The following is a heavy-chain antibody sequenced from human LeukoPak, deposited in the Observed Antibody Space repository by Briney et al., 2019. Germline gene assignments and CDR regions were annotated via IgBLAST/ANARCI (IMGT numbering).Heavy chain of an antibody. CDR2: IYYSGST. V-gene: IGHV4-39*01. CDR3: ASSPRGYSYGYGDYFDY. Sequence: PGGSLRLSCAASGFTFSSYAMSWVRQPPGKGLEWIGSIYYSGSTYYNPSLRSRVTISVDTSKNQFSLKLSSVTAADTAVYYCASSPRGYSYGYGDYFDYWGQGTLVTVSS. J-gene: IGHJ4*02. D-gene: IGHD5-18*01. CDR1: GFTFSSYA.